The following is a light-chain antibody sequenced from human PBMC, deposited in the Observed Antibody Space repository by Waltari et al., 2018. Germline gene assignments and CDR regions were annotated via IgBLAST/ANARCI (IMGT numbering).Light chain of an antibody. CDR3: SIYMGSGIWV. Sequence: QTVVTQESSSSVSPGGTVTLTCHLSSGSVSSTSYATWYQQTPGQPPRTLVYKGNSRSSGVPDRFSGTILGNKAARTITGAQADDESDYYCSIYMGSGIWVFGGGTKLTVL. CDR2: KGN. CDR1: SGSVSSTSY. J-gene: IGLJ3*02. V-gene: IGLV8-61*01.